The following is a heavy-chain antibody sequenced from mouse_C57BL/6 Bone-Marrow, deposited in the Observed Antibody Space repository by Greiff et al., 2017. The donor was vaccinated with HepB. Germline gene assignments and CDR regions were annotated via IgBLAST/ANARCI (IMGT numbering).Heavy chain of an antibody. Sequence: EVQLVESGGGLVQPGGSLSLSCAASGFTFTDYYMSWVRQPPGKALEWLGFIGNKANGYTTEYSASVKGRFTISRDNSQSILYLQMNALRAEDSATYYCARAFYYGSSHWYFDVWGTGTTVTVSS. CDR2: IGNKANGYTT. J-gene: IGHJ1*03. CDR1: GFTFTDYY. CDR3: ARAFYYGSSHWYFDV. D-gene: IGHD1-1*01. V-gene: IGHV7-3*01.